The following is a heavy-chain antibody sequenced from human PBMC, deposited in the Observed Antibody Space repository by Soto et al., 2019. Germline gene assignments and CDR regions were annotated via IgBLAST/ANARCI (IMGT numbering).Heavy chain of an antibody. CDR3: ARVNVLSSFADPPWAAAGTGWFDP. V-gene: IGHV3-66*01. J-gene: IGHJ5*02. CDR1: GFTVSSNY. Sequence: GGSLRLSCAASGFTVSSNYMSWVRQAPGKGLEWVSVIYSGGSTYYADSVKGRFTISRDNSKNTLYLQMNSLRAEDTAVYYCARVNVLSSFADPPWAAAGTGWFDPWGQGTLVTVSS. CDR2: IYSGGST. D-gene: IGHD6-13*01.